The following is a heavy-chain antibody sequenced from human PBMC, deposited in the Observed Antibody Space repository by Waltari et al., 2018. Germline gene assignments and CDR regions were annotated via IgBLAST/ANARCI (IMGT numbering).Heavy chain of an antibody. CDR2: IYYSGST. J-gene: IGHJ3*02. CDR3: ARPFRGATTAFDI. D-gene: IGHD1-26*01. CDR1: GGSISSYY. Sequence: VQLQESGPGLVTPSETLSLTCTVSGGSISSYYWRWIRQPPGKGLEWFGYIYYSGSTNYNPSLKSRVTISVDTSKNQFSLKLSSVTAADTAVYYCARPFRGATTAFDIWGQGTMVTVSS. V-gene: IGHV4-59*01.